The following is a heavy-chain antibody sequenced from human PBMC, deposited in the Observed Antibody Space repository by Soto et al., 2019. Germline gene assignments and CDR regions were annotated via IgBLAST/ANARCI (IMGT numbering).Heavy chain of an antibody. D-gene: IGHD4-17*01. V-gene: IGHV4-59*01. CDR2: IYYSGST. J-gene: IGHJ4*02. CDR1: GGSISSYY. Sequence: SATLSLTCAVSGGSISSYYWSWIPQPPGKGLEWIGYIYYSGSTNYNPSLKSRVTISVDTSNNQFSLKVSSVTAADTAVYYWARQMTTLTTFDYWGQGTLVTVSS. CDR3: ARQMTTLTTFDY.